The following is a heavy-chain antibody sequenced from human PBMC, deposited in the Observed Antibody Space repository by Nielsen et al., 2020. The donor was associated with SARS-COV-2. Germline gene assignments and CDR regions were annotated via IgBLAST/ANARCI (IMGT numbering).Heavy chain of an antibody. Sequence: ASVKVSCKASGYTFSNYAMNWVRQAPGQGLEWMGRINSNTGDPTHAQGFTGRFAFSLDTSVSTAYLQISSLKADDTAVYYCARNVGGTYYYYGMDVWGQGTTVTVSS. D-gene: IGHD6-19*01. CDR3: ARNVGGTYYYYGMDV. CDR1: GYTFSNYA. J-gene: IGHJ6*02. CDR2: INSNTGDP. V-gene: IGHV7-4-1*02.